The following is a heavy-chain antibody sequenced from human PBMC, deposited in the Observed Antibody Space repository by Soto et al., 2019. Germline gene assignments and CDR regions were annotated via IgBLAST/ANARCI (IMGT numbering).Heavy chain of an antibody. D-gene: IGHD1-26*01. CDR2: IRSKANSYAT. CDR1: GFTFSGSA. CDR3: TRLADRWELDDDY. V-gene: IGHV3-73*02. Sequence: EVPLVESGGGLVQPGGSLKLSCAASGFTFSGSAMHWVRQASGKGLEWVGRIRSKANSYATAYAASVKGRFTISRDDSKNTAYLQMNSLKTEDTAVYYCTRLADRWELDDDYWGQGTLVTVSS. J-gene: IGHJ4*02.